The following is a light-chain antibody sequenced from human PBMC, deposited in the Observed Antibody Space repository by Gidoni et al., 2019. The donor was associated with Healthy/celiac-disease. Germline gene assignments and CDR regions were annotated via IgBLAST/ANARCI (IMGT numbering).Light chain of an antibody. Sequence: SSELTQDPAVSVALGQPVRITCQGDRLRSYYASWYQQKPGQAPVLVIYGKNNLPSGIPDRFSGSSSGNTASLTITGAQAEDEADYYCNSRDSSGNHLVFGGGTKLTVL. V-gene: IGLV3-19*01. CDR2: GKN. CDR3: NSRDSSGNHLV. CDR1: RLRSYY. J-gene: IGLJ3*02.